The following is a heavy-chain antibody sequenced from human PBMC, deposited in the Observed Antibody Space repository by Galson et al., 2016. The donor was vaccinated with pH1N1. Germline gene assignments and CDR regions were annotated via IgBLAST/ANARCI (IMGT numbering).Heavy chain of an antibody. J-gene: IGHJ6*02. D-gene: IGHD3-10*01. CDR3: AKEVTSGSPLGYYFSYGLDV. CDR2: IWYEGSNK. V-gene: IGHV3-33*03. CDR1: GFTFSDFV. Sequence: SLRLSCAASGFTFSDFVMHWVRQAPGRGLEWVALIWYEGSNKYYADSVKGRFTISRDNSKTTLYLQASSLRPEDTAIYYCAKEVTSGSPLGYYFSYGLDVWGQGTPLTVSS.